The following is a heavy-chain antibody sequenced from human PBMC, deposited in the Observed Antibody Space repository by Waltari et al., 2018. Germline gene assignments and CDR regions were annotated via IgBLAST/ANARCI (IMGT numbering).Heavy chain of an antibody. CDR1: GGSIRSSSYY. D-gene: IGHD3-22*01. CDR3: ASTVYYDSSGWTYYFDY. J-gene: IGHJ4*02. Sequence: QLQLQESGPGLVKPSETLSLTCTVSGGSIRSSSYYCGWIRQPPGKGLEWIGSIYYSGSTYYNPSLKSRVTISVDTSKNQFSLKLSSVTAADTAVYYCASTVYYDSSGWTYYFDYWGQGTLVTVSS. V-gene: IGHV4-39*01. CDR2: IYYSGST.